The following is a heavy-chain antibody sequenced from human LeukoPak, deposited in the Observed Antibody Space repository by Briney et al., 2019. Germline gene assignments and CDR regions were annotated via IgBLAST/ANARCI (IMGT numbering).Heavy chain of an antibody. Sequence: PGRSLRLSCAASGFTFSSYGMHWVRQAPGKGLEWVAVISYDGSNKYYADSVKGRFTISRDNSKNTLYLQMNSLRAEDTAVYHCAREASTARRLNAFDIWGQGTMVTVSS. CDR3: AREASTARRLNAFDI. V-gene: IGHV3-30*03. CDR1: GFTFSSYG. J-gene: IGHJ3*02. CDR2: ISYDGSNK. D-gene: IGHD2-8*01.